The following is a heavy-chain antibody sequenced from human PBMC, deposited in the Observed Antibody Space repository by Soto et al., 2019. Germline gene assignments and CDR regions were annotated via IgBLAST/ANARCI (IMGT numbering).Heavy chain of an antibody. CDR3: ARHLVNPLYGMDV. CDR1: GSSFTSYC. Sequence: GDSLKVSWKGSGSSFTSYCSGWVRQMPGKGLEWMGIIYPGESDTRYTPSFKDQVTISADKSISTAYVQWRSLKAADTAMYYCARHLVNPLYGMDVRGQGSTVTVS. CDR2: IYPGESDT. D-gene: IGHD3-22*01. J-gene: IGHJ6*02. V-gene: IGHV5-51*01.